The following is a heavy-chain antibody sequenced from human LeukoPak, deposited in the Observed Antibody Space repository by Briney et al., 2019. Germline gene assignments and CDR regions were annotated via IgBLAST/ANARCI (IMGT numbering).Heavy chain of an antibody. V-gene: IGHV4-39*07. CDR1: GGSISSSSYY. CDR2: IYYSGST. D-gene: IGHD6-6*01. J-gene: IGHJ3*02. CDR3: AREGPYSSSSGVAFDI. Sequence: SETLSLTCTVSGGSISSSSYYWGWIRQPPGKGLEWIGSIYYSGSTYYNPSLKSRVTISVDTSKNQFSLKLSSVTAADTAVYYCAREGPYSSSSGVAFDIWGQGTMVTVSS.